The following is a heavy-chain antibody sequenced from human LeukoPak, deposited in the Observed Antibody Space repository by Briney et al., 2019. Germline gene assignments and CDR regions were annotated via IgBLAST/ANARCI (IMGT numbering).Heavy chain of an antibody. J-gene: IGHJ4*02. CDR1: GVSISTYY. Sequence: PSETLSLTCTVSGVSISTYYWSWIRQHPGKGLEWIGYIYYSGSTYYNPSLKSRVTISVDTSKNQFSLKLSSVTAADTAVYYCARRGDDYAFDYWGQGTLVTVSS. CDR2: IYYSGST. D-gene: IGHD4-17*01. V-gene: IGHV4-59*01. CDR3: ARRGDDYAFDY.